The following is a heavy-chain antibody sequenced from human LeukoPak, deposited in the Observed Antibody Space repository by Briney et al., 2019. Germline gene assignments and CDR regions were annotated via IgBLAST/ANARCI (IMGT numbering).Heavy chain of an antibody. V-gene: IGHV2-5*01. CDR3: AHSMWGMNWYFDL. CDR2: IYSNDDK. J-gene: IGHJ2*01. D-gene: IGHD2-8*02. Sequence: SGPTLLNPTQTLTLTCTFSGFSLSTSGVGVCCIRQPPGKALEWLALIYSNDDKRYSPSRKSTLSITKDTSKTQVVLTLTNMDLVDKATYYCAHSMWGMNWYFDLWGRGTLVTVSS. CDR1: GFSLSTSGVG.